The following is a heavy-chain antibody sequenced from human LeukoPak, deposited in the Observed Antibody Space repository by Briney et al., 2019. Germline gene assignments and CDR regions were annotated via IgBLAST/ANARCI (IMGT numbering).Heavy chain of an antibody. CDR2: INHSGST. CDR1: GGSFSGYY. D-gene: IGHD1-26*01. V-gene: IGHV4-34*01. J-gene: IGHJ5*02. Sequence: SETLSLTCAVYGGSFSGYYWSWIRQPPGKGLEWIGEINHSGSTNYNPSLKSRVTISVDTSKNQFSLKLSSVTAADTAVYYCARTIGWFDPWGQGTLVTVPS. CDR3: ARTIGWFDP.